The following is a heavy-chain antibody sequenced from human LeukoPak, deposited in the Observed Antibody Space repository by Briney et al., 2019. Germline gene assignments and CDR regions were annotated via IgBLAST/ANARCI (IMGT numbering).Heavy chain of an antibody. CDR1: GFTFSSYW. Sequence: GGSLRLSCAASGFTFSSYWMSWVRQAPGKGLEWVANIKQDGSEKYVDSVKGRFTISRDNAKISLYLQMNSLRAEDTAVYYCARQGGYSSSWAHYWGQGTLVTVSS. CDR2: IKQDGSEK. CDR3: ARQGGYSSSWAHY. J-gene: IGHJ4*02. V-gene: IGHV3-7*01. D-gene: IGHD6-13*01.